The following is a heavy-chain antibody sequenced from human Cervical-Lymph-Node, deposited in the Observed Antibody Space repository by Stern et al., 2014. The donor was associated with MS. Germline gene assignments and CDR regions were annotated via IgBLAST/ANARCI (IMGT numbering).Heavy chain of an antibody. V-gene: IGHV1-3*01. J-gene: IGHJ6*02. D-gene: IGHD6-19*01. Sequence: VQLVQSGAEVKKPGASGKVSCKASGYTFTSYAMHWVRQAPGQRLEWMGWINAGNGNTKYSQKFQGRVTITRDTSASTAYMELSSLRSEDTAVYYCARGGSGSSNRFMDVWGQGTTVTVSS. CDR3: ARGGSGSSNRFMDV. CDR1: GYTFTSYA. CDR2: INAGNGNT.